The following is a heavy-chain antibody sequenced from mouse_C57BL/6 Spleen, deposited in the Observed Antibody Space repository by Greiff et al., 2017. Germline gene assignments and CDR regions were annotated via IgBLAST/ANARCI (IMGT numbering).Heavy chain of an antibody. J-gene: IGHJ2*01. V-gene: IGHV5-12*01. Sequence: VQLKESGGGLVQPGGSLKLSCAASGFTFSDYYMYWVRQTPEKRLEWVAYISNGGGSTYYPDNVKGRFTISRDNTKNTLYLQMSRLKSEDTAMYYCASQAPSSYFDYWGQGTTLTVSS. CDR1: GFTFSDYY. D-gene: IGHD2-10*02. CDR3: ASQAPSSYFDY. CDR2: ISNGGGST.